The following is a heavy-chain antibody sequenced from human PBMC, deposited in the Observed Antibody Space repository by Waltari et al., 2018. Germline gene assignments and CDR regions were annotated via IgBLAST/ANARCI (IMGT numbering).Heavy chain of an antibody. J-gene: IGHJ3*02. CDR1: GYSSRRSD. CDR3: ARGSGDLDI. CDR2: MNTNSGNT. Sequence: QVQLEQSGAEMVKPGASVRVSCKASGYSSRRSDISWVRQAPGQGLEWIGWMNTNSGNTGYAEKFQGRVTITRNTSINTAYMDLSGLRSEDTAVYYCARGSGDLDIWGQGTMVTVSS. D-gene: IGHD2-21*01. V-gene: IGHV1-8*03.